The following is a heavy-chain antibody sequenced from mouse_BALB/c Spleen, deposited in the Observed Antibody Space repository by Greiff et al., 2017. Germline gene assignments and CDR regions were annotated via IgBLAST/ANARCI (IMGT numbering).Heavy chain of an antibody. CDR1: GYTFTSYW. Sequence: QVQLKQSGAELAKPGASVKMSCKASGYTFTSYWMHWVKQRPGQGLEWIGYINPSTGYTEYNQKFKDKATLTADKSSSTAYMQLSSLTSEDSAVYYCARSIYYDYDYFDYWGQGTTLTVSS. D-gene: IGHD2-4*01. V-gene: IGHV1-7*01. J-gene: IGHJ2*01. CDR3: ARSIYYDYDYFDY. CDR2: INPSTGYT.